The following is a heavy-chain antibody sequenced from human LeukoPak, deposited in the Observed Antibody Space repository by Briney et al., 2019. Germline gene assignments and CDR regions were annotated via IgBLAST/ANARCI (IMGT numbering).Heavy chain of an antibody. D-gene: IGHD1-1*01. J-gene: IGHJ3*02. CDR1: GFTFSSYA. V-gene: IGHV3-23*01. CDR3: AKPRRYRGAFDI. Sequence: GGSLRLSCAASGFTFSSYAMSWVRQAPGKGLEWVSAISGSGGSTYYADSVKGRFTISRGNSKNTLYLQMNSLRAEDTAVYYCAKPRRYRGAFDIWGQGTMVTVSS. CDR2: ISGSGGST.